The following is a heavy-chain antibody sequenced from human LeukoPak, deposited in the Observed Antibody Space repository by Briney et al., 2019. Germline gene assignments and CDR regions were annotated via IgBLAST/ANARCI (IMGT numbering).Heavy chain of an antibody. CDR2: IKQDGSDK. V-gene: IGHV3-7*01. CDR1: GFTFSSSW. CDR3: ARHSSGSYYIY. D-gene: IGHD3-10*01. J-gene: IGHJ4*02. Sequence: GGSLRLSCAASGFTFSSSWMSWVRQAPGKGLEWVAHIKQDGSDKYYVDSVKGRFTISRDNAKNSLYLQLNSLRVEDTAMYYCARHSSGSYYIYWGQGTLVTVSS.